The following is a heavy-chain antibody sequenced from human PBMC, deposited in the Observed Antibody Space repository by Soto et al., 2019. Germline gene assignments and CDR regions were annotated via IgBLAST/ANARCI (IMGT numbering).Heavy chain of an antibody. CDR2: IYYSGST. CDR3: ARLGHDYCPRPVWYYMDV. V-gene: IGHV4-39*01. J-gene: IGHJ6*03. CDR1: GGSISSSSYY. Sequence: SETLSLTCTVSGGSISSSSYYWGWIRQPPGKGLEWIGSIYYSGSTYYNPSLKSRVTISVDTSKNQFSLKLSSVTAADTAVYYCARLGHDYCPRPVWYYMDVWGQGTTVPVSS. D-gene: IGHD3-16*01.